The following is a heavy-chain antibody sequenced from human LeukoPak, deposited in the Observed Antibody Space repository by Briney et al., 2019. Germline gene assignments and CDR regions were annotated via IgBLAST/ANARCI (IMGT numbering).Heavy chain of an antibody. CDR3: ARMPLRKVGANPTFDY. J-gene: IGHJ4*02. Sequence: SETLSLTCTVSGGSISSSSYYWGWIRQPPGKGLEWIGSIYYSGSTYYNPSLKSRVTISVDTSKNQFSLELSSVTAADTAVYYCARMPLRKVGANPTFDYWGQGTLVTVSS. D-gene: IGHD1-26*01. V-gene: IGHV4-39*01. CDR1: GGSISSSSYY. CDR2: IYYSGST.